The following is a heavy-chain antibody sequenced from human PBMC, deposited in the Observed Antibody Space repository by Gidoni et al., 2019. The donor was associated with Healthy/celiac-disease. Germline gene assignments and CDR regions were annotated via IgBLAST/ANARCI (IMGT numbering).Heavy chain of an antibody. CDR1: GFPFSSYA. D-gene: IGHD3-3*01. CDR3: ARENTIFGVAHYYYYYGMDV. Sequence: QVQLVESGGGVVQPGRSLRLSCAASGFPFSSYAMHWVRQAPGKGLEWVAVIWYDGSNKYYADSVKGRFTISRDNSKNTLYLQMNSLRAEDTAVYYCARENTIFGVAHYYYYYGMDVWGQGTTVTVSS. J-gene: IGHJ6*02. V-gene: IGHV3-33*01. CDR2: IWYDGSNK.